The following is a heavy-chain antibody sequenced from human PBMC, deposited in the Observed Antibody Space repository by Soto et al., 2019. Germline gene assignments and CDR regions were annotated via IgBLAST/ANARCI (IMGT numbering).Heavy chain of an antibody. CDR2: ISGSGGST. J-gene: IGHJ4*02. Sequence: GLSXRLSWSSSVFTFISYSIIGFRHAPGKGLEWVSAISGSGGSTYYADSVKGRFTISRDNSKNTLYLQMNSLRAEDTAVYYCAKEAHISINMIVVEGGFEYWGQGTLV. CDR3: AKEAHISINMIVVEGGFEY. D-gene: IGHD3-22*01. CDR1: VFTFISYS. V-gene: IGHV3-23*01.